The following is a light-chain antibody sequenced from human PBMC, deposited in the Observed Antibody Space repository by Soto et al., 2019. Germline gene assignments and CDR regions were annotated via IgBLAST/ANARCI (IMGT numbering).Light chain of an antibody. CDR3: QQYGSSGT. CDR2: GAS. CDR1: QSVSSY. J-gene: IGKJ1*01. Sequence: VLSQSPATLSLSPGERATLSCRASQSVSSYLAWYQQKPGQAPRLLIYGASNRATGIPDRFSGSGSGTDFTLTISRLEPEDFAVYYCQQYGSSGTFGQGTKVDI. V-gene: IGKV3-20*01.